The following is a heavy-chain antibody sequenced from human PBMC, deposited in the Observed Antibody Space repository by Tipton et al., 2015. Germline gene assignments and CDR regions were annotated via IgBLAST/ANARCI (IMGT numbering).Heavy chain of an antibody. Sequence: TLSLTCTASGGSISSYYWSWIRQPPGKGLEWIGYIYYSGSTNYNPSLKSRVTISVDTSKNQFSLKLSSVTAADTAVYYCARSSPDSSGYYYYYYYYGMDVWGQGTTVTVSS. CDR3: ARSSPDSSGYYYYYYYYGMDV. CDR2: IYYSGST. CDR1: GGSISSYY. J-gene: IGHJ6*02. V-gene: IGHV4-59*07. D-gene: IGHD3-22*01.